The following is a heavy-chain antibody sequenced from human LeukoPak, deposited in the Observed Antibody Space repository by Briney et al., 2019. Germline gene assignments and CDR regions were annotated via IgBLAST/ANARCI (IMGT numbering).Heavy chain of an antibody. CDR1: GFTFSSYW. CDR2: IWYDGSNK. V-gene: IGHV3-33*08. J-gene: IGHJ4*02. CDR3: ARDPERYCSGGSCTSFDY. D-gene: IGHD2-15*01. Sequence: GGSLRLSCAASGFTFSSYWMSWVRQAPGKGLEWVAVIWYDGSNKYYADSVKGRFTISRDNSKNTLYLQMNSLRAEDTAVYYCARDPERYCSGGSCTSFDYWGQGTLVTVSS.